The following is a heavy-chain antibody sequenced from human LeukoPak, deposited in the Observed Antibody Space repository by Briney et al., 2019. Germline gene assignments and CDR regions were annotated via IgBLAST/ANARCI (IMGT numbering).Heavy chain of an antibody. CDR3: ARGSDVLRYFDWLYYFDY. J-gene: IGHJ4*02. V-gene: IGHV1-2*02. D-gene: IGHD3-9*01. Sequence: ASVKVSCKASGYTFSGYYMHWVRQAPGQGLEWMGWINPNSGGTNYALKFQGRVTMTRDTSISTAYMELSSLRSEDTAVYYCARGSDVLRYFDWLYYFDYWGQGTLVTVSS. CDR1: GYTFSGYY. CDR2: INPNSGGT.